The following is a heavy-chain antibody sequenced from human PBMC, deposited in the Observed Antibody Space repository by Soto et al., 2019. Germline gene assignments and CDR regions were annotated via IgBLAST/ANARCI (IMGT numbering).Heavy chain of an antibody. J-gene: IGHJ6*02. CDR1: GFTFDDYT. D-gene: IGHD3-10*01. Sequence: GGSLRLSCAASGFTFDDYTMHWVRQAPGKGLEWVSLISWDGGSTYYADSVKGRFTISRDNSKNSLYLQMNSLRTEDTALYYCAKGLSGSDYYGMDVWGQGTTVTVSS. V-gene: IGHV3-43*01. CDR3: AKGLSGSDYYGMDV. CDR2: ISWDGGST.